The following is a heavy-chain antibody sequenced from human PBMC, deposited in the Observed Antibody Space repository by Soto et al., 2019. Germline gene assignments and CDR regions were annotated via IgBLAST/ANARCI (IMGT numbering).Heavy chain of an antibody. CDR2: INPRSGDT. D-gene: IGHD1-26*01. CDR3: GRDGVGATPLGWFDP. V-gene: IGHV1-2*06. J-gene: IGHJ5*02. CDR1: GYTFIGYY. Sequence: QVQLVQSGAEVKKPGASVKVSCKASGYTFIGYYIHWVRQAPGPGLEWMGRINPRSGDTTYAQKFQGRLTMTRDTSISTAYMELSSLRSDDTAVYYCGRDGVGATPLGWFDPWGQGSLVTVSS.